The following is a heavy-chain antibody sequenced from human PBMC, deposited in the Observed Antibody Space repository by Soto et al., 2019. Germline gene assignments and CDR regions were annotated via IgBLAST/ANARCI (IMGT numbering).Heavy chain of an antibody. J-gene: IGHJ4*02. D-gene: IGHD3-10*01. CDR2: ISGSGGST. Sequence: HPGGSLSLSCAASGFTFSSYAMSWVRQAPGKGLEWVSAISGSGGSTYYADSVKGRFTISRDNSKNTLYLQMNSLRAEDTAVYYCAKGHTTMVRGVIRYWGQGTLVTVSS. CDR3: AKGHTTMVRGVIRY. CDR1: GFTFSSYA. V-gene: IGHV3-23*01.